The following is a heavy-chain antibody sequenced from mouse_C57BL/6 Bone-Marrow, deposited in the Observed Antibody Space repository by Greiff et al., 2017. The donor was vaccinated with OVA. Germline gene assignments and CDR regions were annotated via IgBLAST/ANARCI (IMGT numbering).Heavy chain of an antibody. D-gene: IGHD3-2*02. J-gene: IGHJ3*01. CDR1: GFTFSSYA. CDR3: TRVQAL. CDR2: ISSGGDYI. V-gene: IGHV5-9-1*02. Sequence: EVKLVESGEGLVKPGGSLKLSCAASGFTFSSYAMSWVRQTPEKRLEWVAYISSGGDYIYYADTVKGRFTISSYNARKTLYLQMSSLTSVDVAMYYCTRVQALWGKGTLVTVSA.